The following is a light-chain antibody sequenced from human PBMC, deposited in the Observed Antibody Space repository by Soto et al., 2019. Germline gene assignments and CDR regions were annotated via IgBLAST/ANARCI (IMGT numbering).Light chain of an antibody. V-gene: IGKV3-20*01. CDR3: QHYGNSPQK. Sequence: EIVLTQSPVTLSLSPGEGATLSCSASQIVSSSYVGWYQQKTGQAPRLLIYSASSRATGIPDRFSGSESGTGFTLTISRLEPEDFAVYYCQHYGNSPQKFGQGTKVDIK. CDR2: SAS. J-gene: IGKJ1*01. CDR1: QIVSSSY.